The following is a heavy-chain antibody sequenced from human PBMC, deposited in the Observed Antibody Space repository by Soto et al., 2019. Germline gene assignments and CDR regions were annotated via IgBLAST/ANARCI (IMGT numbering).Heavy chain of an antibody. V-gene: IGHV4-30-2*01. CDR3: ARGMTTVTTIDY. CDR1: GGSINSGGYS. CDR2: IYHSGST. J-gene: IGHJ4*02. Sequence: SETLSLTCAVSGGSINSGGYSWSWIRQPPGKGLEWIGYIYHSGSTYYNPSLKSRVTISVDRPKNQFSLKLSSVTAADTAVYYCARGMTTVTTIDYWGQGTLVT. D-gene: IGHD4-4*01.